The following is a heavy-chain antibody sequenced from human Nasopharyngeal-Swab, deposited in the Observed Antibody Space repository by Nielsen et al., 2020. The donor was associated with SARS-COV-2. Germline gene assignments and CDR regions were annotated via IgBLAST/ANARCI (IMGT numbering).Heavy chain of an antibody. CDR1: GFTFDDYA. Sequence: SLKISCAASGFTFDDYAMHWVRQAPGKGLEWVSGISWNSGSIGYADSVKGRFTISRDNAKNSLYLQMNSLRAEDTALYYCAKQPAADYGMDGWGQGTTVTVSS. V-gene: IGHV3-9*01. J-gene: IGHJ6*02. CDR3: AKQPAADYGMDG. CDR2: ISWNSGSI. D-gene: IGHD2-2*01.